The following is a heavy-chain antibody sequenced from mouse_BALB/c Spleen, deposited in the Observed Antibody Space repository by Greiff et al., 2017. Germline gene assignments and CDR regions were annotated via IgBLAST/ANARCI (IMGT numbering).Heavy chain of an antibody. CDR1: GYTFTDYA. Sequence: VQLVESGAELVRPGVSVKISCKGSGYTFTDYAMHWVKQSHAKSLEWIGVISTYYGDASYNQKFKGKATMTVDKSSSTAYMELARLTSEDSAIYYCAKLGPFYAMDYWGQGTSVTVSS. D-gene: IGHD4-1*01. V-gene: IGHV1S137*01. CDR3: AKLGPFYAMDY. J-gene: IGHJ4*01. CDR2: ISTYYGDA.